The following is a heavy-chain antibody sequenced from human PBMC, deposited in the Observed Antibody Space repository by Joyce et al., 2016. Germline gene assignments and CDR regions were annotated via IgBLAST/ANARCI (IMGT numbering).Heavy chain of an antibody. V-gene: IGHV3-13*05. J-gene: IGHJ3*02. CDR3: ARETGGGMSAFDI. CDR2: IGTAGDP. Sequence: EVQLVEAGGALVQPGGSLRLSCAASGFTFSAYEIHWVRQTTGKGLEWVSAIGTAGDPYYAGSVKGRFTISRENAKSSLFLQMNSLRAEDTAVYYCARETGGGMSAFDIWGQGTMVTVSS. D-gene: IGHD3-16*01. CDR1: GFTFSAYE.